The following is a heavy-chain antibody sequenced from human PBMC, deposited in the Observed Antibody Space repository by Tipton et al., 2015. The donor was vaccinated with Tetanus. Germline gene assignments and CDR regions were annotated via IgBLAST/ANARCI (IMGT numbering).Heavy chain of an antibody. J-gene: IGHJ3*01. CDR3: AKGAEAFDV. CDR2: ISSSGDST. CDR1: GFTFRRYS. V-gene: IGHV3-23*01. Sequence: SLRLSCVASGFTFRRYSMSWVRQAPAKGLEWVSSISSSGDSTHYADSVKGRATISRDDSKNTVYLELESQRPEDTAMYYCAKGAEAFDVWGQGTMVIVS.